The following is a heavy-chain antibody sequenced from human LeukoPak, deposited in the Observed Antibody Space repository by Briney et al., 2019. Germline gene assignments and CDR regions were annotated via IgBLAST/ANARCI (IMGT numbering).Heavy chain of an antibody. V-gene: IGHV4-34*01. CDR1: GGSFSGYY. CDR3: VRIVITPRFDP. CDR2: INHSGST. D-gene: IGHD3-22*01. Sequence: SETLSLTCAVYGGSFSGYYWSWIRQPPGKGLEWIGEINHSGSTNYNPSLKSRVTISVDTSKNQFSLKLSSVTAADTAVYYCVRIVITPRFDPWGQGTLVTVSS. J-gene: IGHJ5*02.